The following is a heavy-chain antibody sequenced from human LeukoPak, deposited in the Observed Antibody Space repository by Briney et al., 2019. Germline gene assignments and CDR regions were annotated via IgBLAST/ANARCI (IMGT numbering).Heavy chain of an antibody. Sequence: ASVKVSCKASGYTFTGYYMHWVRQAPGQGLEWMGWINPNSGGTNYAQKFQGRVTMTRDTSISTAYMELSRLRSDDTAVYYCAGVGYYGSESYRANFDYWGQGTLVTVSS. J-gene: IGHJ4*02. CDR1: GYTFTGYY. D-gene: IGHD3-10*01. V-gene: IGHV1-2*02. CDR2: INPNSGGT. CDR3: AGVGYYGSESYRANFDY.